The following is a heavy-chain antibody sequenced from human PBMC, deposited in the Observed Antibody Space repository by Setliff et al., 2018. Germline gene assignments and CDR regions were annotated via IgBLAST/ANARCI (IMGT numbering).Heavy chain of an antibody. CDR2: INPNSGGT. D-gene: IGHD4-17*01. J-gene: IGHJ1*01. V-gene: IGHV1-3*01. CDR3: ARDLGDYGDYVGYFQH. Sequence: ASVKVSCKASGYTFTSYAMNWVRQAPGQGLEWMGWINPNSGGTNYSQNFQGRVTITRDTSASTAYMELRSLRSDDTAVYYCARDLGDYGDYVGYFQHWGQGTLVTVSS. CDR1: GYTFTSYA.